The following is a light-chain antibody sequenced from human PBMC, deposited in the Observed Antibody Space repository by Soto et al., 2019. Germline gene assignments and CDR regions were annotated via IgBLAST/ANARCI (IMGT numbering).Light chain of an antibody. CDR3: CSYASSSTYV. V-gene: IGLV2-23*01. J-gene: IGLJ1*01. CDR2: EGT. CDR1: SSDVGSYNL. Sequence: QSALTQPASVSGSPGQSITLSCTGTSSDVGSYNLVSWYQQHPGKAPKLMIYEGTKRPSGVSDRFSGSRSGNTASLTISGLQAEDEADYYCCSYASSSTYVFGTGTKLTVL.